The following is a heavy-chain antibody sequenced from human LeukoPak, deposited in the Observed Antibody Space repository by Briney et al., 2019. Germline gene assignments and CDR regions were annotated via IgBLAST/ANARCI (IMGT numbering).Heavy chain of an antibody. CDR2: ITHAAIL. CDR1: GGGSFTDYS. V-gene: IGHV4-34*01. D-gene: IGHD6-13*01. J-gene: IGHJ4*02. CDR3: ARGRGEAAGLDH. Sequence: TSETLSLTCVVSGGGSFTDYSWNWIRQSPGKGLEWVGEITHAAILNYNPSLKGRVAISVDTSKNQVSRRLDSMTAADTAMYYCARGRGEAAGLDHWGQGTLVTVSS.